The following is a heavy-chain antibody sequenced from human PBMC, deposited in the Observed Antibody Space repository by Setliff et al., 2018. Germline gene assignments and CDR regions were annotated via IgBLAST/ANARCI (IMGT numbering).Heavy chain of an antibody. Sequence: GASVKVSCKASGYTFSSNAFHWVRQAPGQTLEWLGWIHAGSSNTLYSERLHDRISITRDTSATTVYMELSSLRSDDTALYYCARMSTLGPHYDFWGQRTLVTVSS. D-gene: IGHD3-3*02. J-gene: IGHJ4*02. CDR1: GYTFSSNA. V-gene: IGHV1-3*01. CDR2: IHAGSSNT. CDR3: ARMSTLGPHYDF.